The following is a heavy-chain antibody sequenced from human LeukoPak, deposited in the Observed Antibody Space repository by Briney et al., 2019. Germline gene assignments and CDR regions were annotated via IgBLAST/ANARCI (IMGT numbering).Heavy chain of an antibody. J-gene: IGHJ4*02. CDR1: GVSISSGDYY. CDR2: IYYSGST. CDR3: ARVSIDSSGWGFDY. Sequence: SETLSLTCTVSGVSISSGDYYWRWIRQPPGKGLEWIGCIYYSGSTYYNPSLKSRVTISVDTSKNQFSLKLTSVTAADTAVYYCARVSIDSSGWGFDYWGQGTLVTVSS. D-gene: IGHD6-19*01. V-gene: IGHV4-30-4*01.